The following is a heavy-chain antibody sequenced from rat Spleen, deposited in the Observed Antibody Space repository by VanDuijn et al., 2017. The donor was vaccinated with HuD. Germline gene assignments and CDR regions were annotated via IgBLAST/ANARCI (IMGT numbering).Heavy chain of an antibody. J-gene: IGHJ1*01. CDR1: GFSLTDYS. D-gene: IGHD1-10*01. CDR3: TRPNNPYWYFDF. Sequence: QVQLKESGPGLVQPSQTLSLTCTVSGFSLTDYSVYWVRQPPGKGLEWMGRRQSGGSTDYNSALKSRLSISRDTSKSQVFLKMNSLQTEDTAIYFCTRPNNPYWYFDFWGPGTMVTVSS. CDR2: RQSGGST. V-gene: IGHV2-19*01.